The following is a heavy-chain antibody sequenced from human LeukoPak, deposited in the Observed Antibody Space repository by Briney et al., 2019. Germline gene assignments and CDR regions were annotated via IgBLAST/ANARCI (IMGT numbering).Heavy chain of an antibody. Sequence: ASVKVSCKASGYNLRSHGITWVRQARGQGLEWMGWISGYNGDIKEAQKFQGRLTMTTETSTSTAYMELRSLRSDDTAVYYCAGFSFLGADTPPRSNPGMDVWGKGPT. CDR1: GYNLRSHG. D-gene: IGHD3-16*01. CDR2: ISGYNGDI. V-gene: IGHV1-18*01. J-gene: IGHJ6*04. CDR3: AGFSFLGADTPPRSNPGMDV.